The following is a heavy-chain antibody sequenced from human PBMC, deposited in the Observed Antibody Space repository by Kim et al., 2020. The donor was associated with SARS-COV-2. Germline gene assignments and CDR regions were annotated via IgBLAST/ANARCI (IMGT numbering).Heavy chain of an antibody. Sequence: GGSLRLSCAASGFTFSSYAMHWVRQAPGKGLEWVAVISYDGSNKYYADSVKGRFTISRDNSKNTLYLQMNSLRAEDTAVYYCARGTGGCSSTSCYGGWYFDLWGRGTLVTVSS. CDR2: ISYDGSNK. V-gene: IGHV3-30*04. D-gene: IGHD2-2*01. J-gene: IGHJ2*01. CDR3: ARGTGGCSSTSCYGGWYFDL. CDR1: GFTFSSYA.